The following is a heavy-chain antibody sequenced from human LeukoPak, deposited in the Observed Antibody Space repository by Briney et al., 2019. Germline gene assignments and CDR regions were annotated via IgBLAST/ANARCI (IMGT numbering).Heavy chain of an antibody. Sequence: PSQTLSLTCTVSGGSISSGGYYWSWIRQPPGKGLEWIGSIYYSGSTYYNPSLKSRVTISVDTSKNQFSLKLSSVTAADTAVYYCARYSSGGHWFDPWGQGTLVTVSS. CDR1: GGSISSGGYY. V-gene: IGHV4-39*01. CDR3: ARYSSGGHWFDP. CDR2: IYYSGST. J-gene: IGHJ5*02. D-gene: IGHD6-19*01.